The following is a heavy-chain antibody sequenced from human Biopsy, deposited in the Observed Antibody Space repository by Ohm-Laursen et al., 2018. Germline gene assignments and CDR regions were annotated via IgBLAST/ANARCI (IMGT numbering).Heavy chain of an antibody. CDR3: ARATNSTGWPYYYFYGMDV. D-gene: IGHD2/OR15-2a*01. J-gene: IGHJ6*02. CDR1: GGSIRSDY. Sequence: TLSLTCTVSGGSIRSDYWRWIRQTPGKGLEWIGYISYSGSTNYNPSLKSRVTISVDTSKNQFSLRLNSVTAADTAVYYCARATNSTGWPYYYFYGMDVWGQGTTVTVSS. CDR2: ISYSGST. V-gene: IGHV4-59*01.